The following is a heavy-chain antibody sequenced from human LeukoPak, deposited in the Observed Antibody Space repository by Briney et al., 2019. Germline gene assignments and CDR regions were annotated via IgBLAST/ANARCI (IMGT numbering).Heavy chain of an antibody. CDR2: IYYSGST. CDR3: ARLDSIHLITY. V-gene: IGHV4-39*01. CDR1: GGSISNYY. J-gene: IGHJ4*02. Sequence: SETLSLTCTVSGGSISNYYWGWLRQPPGKGLEWIGTIYYSGSTYYNPSLKSRVTISVDTSKNQFSLKLSSVTAADTAVYYCARLDSIHLITYWGQGTLVTVSS. D-gene: IGHD3-16*01.